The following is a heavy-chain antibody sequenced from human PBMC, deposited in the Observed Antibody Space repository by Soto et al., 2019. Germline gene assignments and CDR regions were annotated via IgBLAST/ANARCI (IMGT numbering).Heavy chain of an antibody. CDR1: GFSLSTSGMS. D-gene: IGHD3-10*01. J-gene: IGHJ6*02. CDR3: ARMEGIYTTEDGSVNYYFGMDV. CDR2: IDWDDDK. Sequence: SGPTLVNPTQTLSLTCTFSGFSLSTSGMSVSWVRQPPGKALEWLALIDWDDDKYYRASLKTRLTISKDTSKNQVVLTMTNMDPVDTATYYCARMEGIYTTEDGSVNYYFGMDVWGQGTTVTVSS. V-gene: IGHV2-70*20.